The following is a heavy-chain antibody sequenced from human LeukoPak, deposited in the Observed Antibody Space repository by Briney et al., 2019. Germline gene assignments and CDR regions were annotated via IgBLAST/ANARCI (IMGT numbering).Heavy chain of an antibody. J-gene: IGHJ4*02. CDR2: IYHRGST. D-gene: IGHD3-22*01. Sequence: SETLSLTCTVSGGSINSYYWSWLRQPPGKGLEWIGYIYHRGSTNYNSSLKSRVSISVDTSKNQFYLKLTSVTAADTAVYYCARVEKYYYDSSGYSLDYWGQGTLVTVSS. CDR3: ARVEKYYYDSSGYSLDY. V-gene: IGHV4-59*08. CDR1: GGSINSYY.